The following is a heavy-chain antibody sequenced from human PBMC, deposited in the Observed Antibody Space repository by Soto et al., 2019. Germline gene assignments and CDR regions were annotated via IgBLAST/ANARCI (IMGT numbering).Heavy chain of an antibody. Sequence: QLQLQESGSGLVKPSQTLSLTCAVSGGSISSGGYSWSWIRQPPGKGLEWIGYIYHSGSTYYNPSLKSRVTISVDRSKNQFSLKLSSVTAADTAVYYCARGTLLWFGESTMGWFDPWGQGTLVTVSS. V-gene: IGHV4-30-2*01. CDR3: ARGTLLWFGESTMGWFDP. D-gene: IGHD3-10*01. J-gene: IGHJ5*02. CDR1: GGSISSGGYS. CDR2: IYHSGST.